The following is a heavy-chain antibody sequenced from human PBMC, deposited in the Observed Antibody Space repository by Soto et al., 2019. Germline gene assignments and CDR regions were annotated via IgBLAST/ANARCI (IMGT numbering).Heavy chain of an antibody. Sequence: QVQLVESGGGVVQPGRSLRLSCEASGFTFSDCGMHWVRQAPGKGLEWVAVISYDGSSKSYADSVKGRFTISRDNSKNMLYLQMNSLRAEDTAVYYCAKDRSSSWTLDHWGQGILVTVSS. CDR1: GFTFSDCG. J-gene: IGHJ4*02. CDR2: ISYDGSSK. CDR3: AKDRSSSWTLDH. V-gene: IGHV3-30*18. D-gene: IGHD6-13*01.